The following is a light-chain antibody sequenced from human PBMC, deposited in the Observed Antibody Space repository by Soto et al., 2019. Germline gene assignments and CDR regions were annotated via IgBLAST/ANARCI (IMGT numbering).Light chain of an antibody. CDR3: QQGDSFPWT. Sequence: DIQRTQSPSSVSASVGDRVTITCRASQGIANWLAWYQQKPGTAPKLLIYSTSRLQNGVPSRFSGGGSGTDLTLTITSLQPEDFATYYCQQGDSFPWTFGQGTKVEIK. CDR1: QGIANW. CDR2: STS. J-gene: IGKJ1*01. V-gene: IGKV1-12*02.